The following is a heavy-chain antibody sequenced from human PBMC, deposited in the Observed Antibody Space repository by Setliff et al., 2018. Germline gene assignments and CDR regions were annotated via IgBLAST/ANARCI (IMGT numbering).Heavy chain of an antibody. J-gene: IGHJ4*02. V-gene: IGHV3-7*01. CDR1: GFTFRSYW. Sequence: GASLKLSCAASGFTFRSYWMSWVRQAPGKGLEWVANIKKDGSIKYYLDSVRGRFTISRDNAENSLTLQMNSLRVEDTAVYYCSRDLQGSGDYVVDYWGQGTLVTVSS. D-gene: IGHD4-17*01. CDR2: IKKDGSIK. CDR3: SRDLQGSGDYVVDY.